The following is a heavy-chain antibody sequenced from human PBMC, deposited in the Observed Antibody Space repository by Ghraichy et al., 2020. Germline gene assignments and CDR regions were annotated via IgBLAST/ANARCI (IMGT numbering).Heavy chain of an antibody. V-gene: IGHV4-30-2*01. D-gene: IGHD4-23*01. Sequence: SETLSLTCAVSGGSISSGGYSWSWIRQPPGKGLEWIGYIYHSGSTYYNPSLKSRVTISVARSKNQFSLKLSSVTAADTAVYYCARVYGCNFGYWGQGTLVTVSS. J-gene: IGHJ4*02. CDR2: IYHSGST. CDR1: GGSISSGGYS. CDR3: ARVYGCNFGY.